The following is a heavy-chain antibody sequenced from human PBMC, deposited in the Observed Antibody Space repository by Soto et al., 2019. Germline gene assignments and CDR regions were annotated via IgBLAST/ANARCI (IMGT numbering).Heavy chain of an antibody. CDR1: GFTFSSYG. J-gene: IGHJ3*02. V-gene: IGHV3-30*18. D-gene: IGHD6-19*01. CDR2: ISYDGSNK. Sequence: QVQLVESGGGVVQPGRSLRLSCAASGFTFSSYGMHWVRQAPGMGLEWVAVISYDGSNKYYADSVKGRFTISRDNSKNTLYLQMNSLGAEDTAVYYCAKVPPIGYSSGWYYLAFDIWGQGTMVTVSS. CDR3: AKVPPIGYSSGWYYLAFDI.